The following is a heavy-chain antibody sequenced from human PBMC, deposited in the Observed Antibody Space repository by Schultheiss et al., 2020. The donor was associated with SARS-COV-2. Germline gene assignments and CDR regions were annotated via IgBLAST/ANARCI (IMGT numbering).Heavy chain of an antibody. V-gene: IGHV3-11*01. J-gene: IGHJ3*02. CDR3: AKVCGGDCYDAFDI. CDR1: GFTFSDYY. Sequence: GGSLRLSCAASGFTFSDYYMSWIRQAPGKGLEWVSYISSSGSTIYYADSVKGRFTISRDNAKNSLYLQMNSLRAEDTALYYCAKVCGGDCYDAFDIWGQGTMVTVSS. D-gene: IGHD2-21*02. CDR2: ISSSGSTI.